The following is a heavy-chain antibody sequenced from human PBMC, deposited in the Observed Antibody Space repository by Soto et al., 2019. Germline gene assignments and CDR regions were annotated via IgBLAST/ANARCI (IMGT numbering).Heavy chain of an antibody. D-gene: IGHD2-2*01. CDR1: GGSISSSNW. J-gene: IGHJ6*02. CDR3: ARSEGGYCSSTSCLYYYYYYGMDV. V-gene: IGHV4-4*02. CDR2: IYHSGST. Sequence: ETLSLTDAVSGGSISSSNWWSCVRQPPGKGLEWIGEIYHSGSTNYNPSLKSRVTISVDKSKNQFSLKLSSVTAADTAVYYCARSEGGYCSSTSCLYYYYYYGMDVWGQGTTVTVSS.